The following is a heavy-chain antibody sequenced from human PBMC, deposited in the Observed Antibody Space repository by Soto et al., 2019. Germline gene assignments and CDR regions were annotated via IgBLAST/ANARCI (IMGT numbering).Heavy chain of an antibody. CDR2: IIPIFGTA. Sequence: SVKVSCKASGGTFSSYAISWVRQAPGQGLEWMGGIIPIFGTANYAQKFQGRDTITADESTSTAYMELSSLRSEDTAVYYCAKLGGGDGYTNRDYWGQGTLVTVSS. CDR3: AKLGGGDGYTNRDY. J-gene: IGHJ4*02. D-gene: IGHD3-16*01. V-gene: IGHV1-69*13. CDR1: GGTFSSYA.